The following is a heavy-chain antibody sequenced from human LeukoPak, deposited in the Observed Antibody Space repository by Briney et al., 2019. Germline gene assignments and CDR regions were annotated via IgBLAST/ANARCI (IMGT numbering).Heavy chain of an antibody. CDR3: AFLEEWSNFDY. Sequence: GASVKVSCKASGYTFTGYYIHWVRQAPGQGLEWMGRINPNSGGTNYAQKFQGRVTMTRDTSISTAYMELSRLRSDDTAVYYCAFLEEWSNFDYWGQGTLVTVSS. CDR2: INPNSGGT. V-gene: IGHV1-2*06. D-gene: IGHD3-3*01. J-gene: IGHJ4*02. CDR1: GYTFTGYY.